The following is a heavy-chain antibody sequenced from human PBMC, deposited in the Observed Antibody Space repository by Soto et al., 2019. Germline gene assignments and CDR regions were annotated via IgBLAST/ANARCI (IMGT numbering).Heavy chain of an antibody. Sequence: LRLSCAASGFTFSSYSMNWVRQAPGKGLEWVSSISSSSNYIYYADSVKGRFTISRDNAKNSLYLQMNSLRAEDTAVYYCARNIAARPRKGYGMDVWGQGTTVTVSS. CDR3: ARNIAARPRKGYGMDV. D-gene: IGHD6-6*01. CDR2: ISSSSNYI. CDR1: GFTFSSYS. J-gene: IGHJ6*02. V-gene: IGHV3-21*01.